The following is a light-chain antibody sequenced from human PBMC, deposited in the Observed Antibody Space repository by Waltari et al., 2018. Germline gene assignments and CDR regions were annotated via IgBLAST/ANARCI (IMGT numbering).Light chain of an antibody. V-gene: IGKV1D-16*01. CDR1: RVINIW. CDR2: GAS. J-gene: IGKJ5*01. Sequence: DIQMTQSPSSLSASVGDRVTITCRASRVINIWVAWYQQKPEKAPKALIFGASGLQSGVPSRFSGTGSGTDFTLTISNLQPEDFATYYCQQYNSYPVTFGQGTRVEIK. CDR3: QQYNSYPVT.